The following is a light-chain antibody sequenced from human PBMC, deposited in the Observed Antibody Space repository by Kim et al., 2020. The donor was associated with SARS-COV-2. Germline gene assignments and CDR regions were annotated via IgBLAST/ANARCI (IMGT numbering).Light chain of an antibody. CDR1: SSDVGGHNY. CDR3: CSYAGSNIVV. Sequence: GQSVTISCTGTSSDVGGHNYVSWYQQHPGKAPKLLIYEVSERPSGVPDRFSGSKSGNTASLTVSGLQSEDEADYYCCSYAGSNIVVFGGGTQLTVL. J-gene: IGLJ2*01. V-gene: IGLV2-8*01. CDR2: EVS.